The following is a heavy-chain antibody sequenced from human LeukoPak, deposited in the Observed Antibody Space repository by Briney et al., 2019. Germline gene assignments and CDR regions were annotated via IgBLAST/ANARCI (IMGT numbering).Heavy chain of an antibody. J-gene: IGHJ4*02. CDR1: GGSFSGYY. CDR2: INHSGST. V-gene: IGHV4-34*01. Sequence: SETLSLTCAVYGGSFSGYYWSWIRQPPGKGLEWIGEINHSGSTNYNPSLKSRVTISVDTSKNQFSLKLSSVTAADTAVYYCARGRRAAAAGPLLGYWGQGTLVTASS. D-gene: IGHD6-13*01. CDR3: ARGRRAAAAGPLLGY.